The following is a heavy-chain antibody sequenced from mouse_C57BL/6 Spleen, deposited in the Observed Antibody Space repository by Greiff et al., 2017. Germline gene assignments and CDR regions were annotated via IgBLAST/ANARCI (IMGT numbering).Heavy chain of an antibody. D-gene: IGHD1-1*01. CDR3: ARTKEYYGRFDY. Sequence: VQLQQSGPELVKPGASVKLSCKASGYTFTDYYMNWVKQSHGKSLEWIGDINPNNGGTSYNQKFKGKATLTVDKSSSTAFMELRSLTSEVSAVYYCARTKEYYGRFDYWGQGATLTVSS. CDR1: GYTFTDYY. J-gene: IGHJ2*01. CDR2: INPNNGGT. V-gene: IGHV1-26*01.